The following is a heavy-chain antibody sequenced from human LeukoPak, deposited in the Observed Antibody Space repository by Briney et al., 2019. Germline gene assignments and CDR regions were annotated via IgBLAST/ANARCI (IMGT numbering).Heavy chain of an antibody. CDR1: GGSISSYY. V-gene: IGHV4-59*08. J-gene: IGHJ4*02. D-gene: IGHD3-22*01. CDR3: AAYYYDSSWIDY. CDR2: IYYSGST. Sequence: PSETLSLTCTVSGGSISSYYWSWIRQPPGKGLEWIGYIYYSGSTNYNPSLKSRVTISVDTSKNQFSLKLSSVTAADTAVYYCAAYYYDSSWIDYWVQGTLVTVSS.